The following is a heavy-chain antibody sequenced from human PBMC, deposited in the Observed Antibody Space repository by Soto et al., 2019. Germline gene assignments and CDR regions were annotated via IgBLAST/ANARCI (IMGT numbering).Heavy chain of an antibody. V-gene: IGHV1-46*03. CDR1: GFTFTSYF. CDR2: IYPNGGST. Sequence: ASVKVSCNTSGFTFTSYFMHCERQAPGQGLEGVRIIYPNGGSTSFAQKCQDRLTMPRDTTTSTVHMELSSLKSEDTAVYYCCKVFGRLFDYWGQGTPVTVSS. CDR3: CKVFGRLFDY. D-gene: IGHD3-16*01. J-gene: IGHJ4*02.